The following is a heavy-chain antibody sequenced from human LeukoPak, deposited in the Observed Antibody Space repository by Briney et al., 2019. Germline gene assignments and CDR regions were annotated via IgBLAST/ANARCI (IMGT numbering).Heavy chain of an antibody. CDR3: AVDTGAAMGGYYFDY. D-gene: IGHD2-2*01. CDR1: GGSISSYY. CDR2: IYTSGST. J-gene: IGHJ4*02. V-gene: IGHV4-4*07. Sequence: SETLSLTCTVSGGSISSYYWSWIRQPPGKGLEWIGRIYTSGSTNYNPSLKSRVTMSVDTSKNQFSLKLSSVTAADTAVYYCAVDTGAAMGGYYFDYWGQGTLVTVSS.